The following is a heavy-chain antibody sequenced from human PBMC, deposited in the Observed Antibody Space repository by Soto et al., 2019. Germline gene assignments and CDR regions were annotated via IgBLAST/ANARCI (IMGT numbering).Heavy chain of an antibody. V-gene: IGHV5-51*01. CDR3: ATYSGNYERYGVYYGMDV. CDR2: IYPGDSDT. D-gene: IGHD1-26*01. CDR1: GYDFTTYW. J-gene: IGHJ6*02. Sequence: PGESLKISCKGSGYDFTTYWIGWVRQMPGKGLEWMGIIYPGDSDTRYSPSFQGQVTISADSSVTTAYLQWSSLRAEDTAVYYCATYSGNYERYGVYYGMDVWGQGTTVTVSS.